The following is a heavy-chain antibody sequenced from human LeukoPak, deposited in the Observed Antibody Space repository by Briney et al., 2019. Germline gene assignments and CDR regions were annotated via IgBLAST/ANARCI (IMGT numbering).Heavy chain of an antibody. Sequence: GGSLRLSCAASGFTFSSYAMSWVRQAPGKGLEWVSAIPGSGASTYYADSVKGRFTISRDNPKNTLYLQMNSLRAEDTALYYCATGLLSTYYFDSWGQGTLVTVSS. CDR3: ATGLLSTYYFDS. CDR2: IPGSGAST. D-gene: IGHD2-2*01. CDR1: GFTFSSYA. V-gene: IGHV3-23*01. J-gene: IGHJ4*02.